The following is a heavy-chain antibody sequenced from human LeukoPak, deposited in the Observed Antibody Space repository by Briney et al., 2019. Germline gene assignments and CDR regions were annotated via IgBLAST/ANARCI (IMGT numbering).Heavy chain of an antibody. CDR1: GFTFSSYA. D-gene: IGHD3-16*01. J-gene: IGHJ3*02. CDR2: ISGSGGST. V-gene: IGHV3-23*01. CDR3: AAGDTFDI. Sequence: GGSLRLSCAASGFTFSSYAMSWVRQAPGKGLEWVSAISGSGGSTYYADSVKGRFTISRDNAKNSVYVQMNDLTVEDTAVYYCAAGDTFDIWGQGTLVTVSS.